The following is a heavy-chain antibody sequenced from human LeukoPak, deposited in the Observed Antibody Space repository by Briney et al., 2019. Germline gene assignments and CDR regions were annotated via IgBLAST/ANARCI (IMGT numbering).Heavy chain of an antibody. J-gene: IGHJ4*02. V-gene: IGHV1-2*06. CDR1: GYTFTGYY. CDR3: ARDGRITIFGVDYQDFDY. D-gene: IGHD3-3*01. CDR2: INPNSGGT. Sequence: GASVKVSCKASGYTFTGYYMHWVRQAPGQGLEWMGRINPNSGGTNYAQKFQGRVTMTRDTSISTAYMELSRLRSDDTAVYYCARDGRITIFGVDYQDFDYWGQGTLVTVSS.